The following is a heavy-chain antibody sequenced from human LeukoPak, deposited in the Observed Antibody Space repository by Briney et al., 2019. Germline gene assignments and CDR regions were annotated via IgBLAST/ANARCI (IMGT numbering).Heavy chain of an antibody. V-gene: IGHV3-43D*03. D-gene: IGHD6-13*01. Sequence: PGGSLRLSCAASGFTFYDYAMHWVRQAPGKGLEWVSLISWDGGSTYYADSVKGRFTISRDNSKNSLYLQMNSLRAEDTALYYCAKGGSEQQLRDYYYYGMDVWGQGTTVTVSS. CDR2: ISWDGGST. CDR3: AKGGSEQQLRDYYYYGMDV. CDR1: GFTFYDYA. J-gene: IGHJ6*02.